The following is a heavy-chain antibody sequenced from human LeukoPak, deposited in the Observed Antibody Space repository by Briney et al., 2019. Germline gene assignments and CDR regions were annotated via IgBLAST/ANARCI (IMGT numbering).Heavy chain of an antibody. CDR3: AREVPIAAAGPKPGGFQH. CDR1: GYTFTSYG. Sequence: ASVKVSCKASGYTFTSYGISWVRQAPGQGLEWMGWISAYNGNTNYAQKLQGRVTMTTDTSTSTAYMELRSLRSEDTAVYYCAREVPIAAAGPKPGGFQHWGQGTLVTVSS. V-gene: IGHV1-18*01. D-gene: IGHD6-13*01. CDR2: ISAYNGNT. J-gene: IGHJ1*01.